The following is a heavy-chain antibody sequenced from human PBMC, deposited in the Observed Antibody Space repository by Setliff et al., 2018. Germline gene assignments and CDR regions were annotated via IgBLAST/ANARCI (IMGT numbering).Heavy chain of an antibody. Sequence: PSETLSLTCAVSGYSISSGYYWGWIRQPPGKGLEWIGSIYHSGSTYYNPSLKSRVTISVDTSKNQFSLKLSSVTAADTAVYYCARRNGEKLDPWGQGTLGTVSS. V-gene: IGHV4-38-2*01. J-gene: IGHJ5*02. CDR1: GYSISSGYY. CDR3: ARRNGEKLDP. CDR2: IYHSGST.